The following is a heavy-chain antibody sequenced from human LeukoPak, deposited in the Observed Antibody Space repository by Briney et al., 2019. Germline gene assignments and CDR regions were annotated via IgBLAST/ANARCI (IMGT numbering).Heavy chain of an antibody. D-gene: IGHD3-16*02. V-gene: IGHV3-23*01. CDR3: ARESNDYVWGSYRYRSLYFDY. J-gene: IGHJ4*02. Sequence: GSLRLPCSGSGFTFKSYALNWVRQAPGKGLEWVSAIRGRGGSTYYADSVKGRFTISRDNSKNTLYLQMNSLRAEDTAVYYCARESNDYVWGSYRYRSLYFDYWGQGTLVTVSS. CDR2: IRGRGGST. CDR1: GFTFKSYA.